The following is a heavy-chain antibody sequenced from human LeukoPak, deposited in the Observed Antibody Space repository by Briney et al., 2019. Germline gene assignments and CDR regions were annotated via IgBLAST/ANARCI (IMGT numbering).Heavy chain of an antibody. V-gene: IGHV4-4*07. Sequence: PSETLSLTCTVSGGSISSYYWSWIRQPAGKGLEWIGRIYTSGSTNYNPSLKSRVTMSVDTSKNQFSLNLSSVCAWKSTVYYCGRAEYYYGSGSYFLDYSGQGTLVTVSS. CDR1: GGSISSYY. J-gene: IGHJ4*02. D-gene: IGHD3-10*01. CDR3: GRAEYYYGSGSYFLDY. CDR2: IYTSGST.